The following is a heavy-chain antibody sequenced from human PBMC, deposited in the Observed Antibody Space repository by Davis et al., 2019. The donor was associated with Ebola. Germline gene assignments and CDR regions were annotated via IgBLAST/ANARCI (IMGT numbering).Heavy chain of an antibody. CDR2: IYYSGST. J-gene: IGHJ4*02. Sequence: PSETLSLTCTVPGGSISSYYWSWIRQPPGKGLEWIGYIYYSGSTNYNPSLKSRVTISVDTSKNQFSLKLSSVTAADTAVYYCGRIVGLTGIHWGQGTLVTVSS. V-gene: IGHV4-59*08. CDR3: GRIVGLTGIH. D-gene: IGHD1-26*01. CDR1: GGSISSYY.